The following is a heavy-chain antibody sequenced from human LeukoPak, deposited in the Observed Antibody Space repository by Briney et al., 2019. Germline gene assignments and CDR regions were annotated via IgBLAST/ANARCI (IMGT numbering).Heavy chain of an antibody. V-gene: IGHV1-2*02. CDR2: INPRSGDT. Sequence: ASVKVSCKASGFTFTDYYMHWVRQAPGQGLEWMGWINPRSGDTNYAQKFLGRVTMTRDTSISTAYMELSRLRSDDTAVYYCARGKHYGDFDYWGQGTLVTVSS. CDR3: ARGKHYGDFDY. D-gene: IGHD4-17*01. J-gene: IGHJ4*02. CDR1: GFTFTDYY.